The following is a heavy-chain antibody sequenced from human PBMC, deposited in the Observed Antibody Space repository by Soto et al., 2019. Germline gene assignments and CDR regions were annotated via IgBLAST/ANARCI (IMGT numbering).Heavy chain of an antibody. D-gene: IGHD6-19*01. CDR1: GGSISGHY. V-gene: IGHV4-59*11. CDR3: ARVGSSGWSPDY. CDR2: IFYTGST. Sequence: SETLSLTYTVSGGSISGHYWIWIRQSPGKGLEWIGYIFYTGSTNYNPSLKSRVTLSVDTSKNQFSLRLSSVTAADTAVYYCARVGSSGWSPDYWGQGTLVPVPQ. J-gene: IGHJ4*02.